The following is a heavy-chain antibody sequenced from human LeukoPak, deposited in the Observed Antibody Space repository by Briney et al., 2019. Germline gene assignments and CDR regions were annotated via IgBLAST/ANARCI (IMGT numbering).Heavy chain of an antibody. J-gene: IGHJ3*02. CDR3: ARVLCSGGTCLDAFDI. CDR2: IWYDGSNK. V-gene: IGHV3-33*01. D-gene: IGHD2-15*01. Sequence: GGSLRLSCVASGFTFSSYGMYWVRQAPGTGLEWVAVIWYDGSNKYYADSVKGRFTISRDNSKNTLYLQMNSLRAEDTAVYYCARVLCSGGTCLDAFDIWGQGTMVTVSS. CDR1: GFTFSSYG.